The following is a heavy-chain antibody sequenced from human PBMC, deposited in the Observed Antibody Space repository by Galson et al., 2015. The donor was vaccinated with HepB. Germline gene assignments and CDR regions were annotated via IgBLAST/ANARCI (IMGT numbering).Heavy chain of an antibody. CDR2: VNGDESRT. V-gene: IGHV3-74*01. J-gene: IGHJ3*02. Sequence: SLRLSCAASGFTFSSYWMHWVRQAPGKGLVWVSGVNGDESRTTYADSVRGRFTISRDNAKNTVDLQLNSLRAEDTAVYYCGRDCSVTSCASWHAFDIWGQGTMVTVPS. D-gene: IGHD2-2*01. CDR1: GFTFSSYW. CDR3: GRDCSVTSCASWHAFDI.